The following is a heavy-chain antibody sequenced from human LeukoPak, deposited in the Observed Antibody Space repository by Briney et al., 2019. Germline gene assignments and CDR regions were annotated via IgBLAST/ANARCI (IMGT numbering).Heavy chain of an antibody. D-gene: IGHD6-13*01. CDR3: ARQGGYIAPLAL. CDR2: ISYSGNT. V-gene: IGHV4-59*08. Sequence: KPSETLSLTCTVSGGSISSYYWSWIRQPPGKGLEWIGYISYSGNTNYNPSLKSRVTISVDTSKNQFSLKLTSVTAADTAVYYCARQGGYIAPLALWGHGTLVTVSA. CDR1: GGSISSYY. J-gene: IGHJ4*01.